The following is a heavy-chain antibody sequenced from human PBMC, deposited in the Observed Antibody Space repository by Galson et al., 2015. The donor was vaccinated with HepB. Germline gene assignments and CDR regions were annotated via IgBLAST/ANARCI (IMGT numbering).Heavy chain of an antibody. J-gene: IGHJ6*02. CDR2: INPKTGGT. V-gene: IGHV1-2*02. CDR1: GYTFTGYY. CDR3: ARRSDYHYYGMDI. Sequence: SVKVSCKASGYTFTGYYMHWVRQAPGQGLEWMGWINPKTGGTYYSQKFQGRVTMTRDTSISTGHMELNRLRSDDTAMYWCARRSDYHYYGMDIWGQGTTVTVSS.